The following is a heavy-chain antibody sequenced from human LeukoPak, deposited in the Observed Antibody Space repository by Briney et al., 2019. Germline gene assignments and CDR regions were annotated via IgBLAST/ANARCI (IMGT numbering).Heavy chain of an antibody. J-gene: IGHJ4*02. CDR1: GFSISSHW. V-gene: IGHV3-7*03. D-gene: IGHD3-16*01. CDR2: IKADGSQQ. Sequence: GGSLRLSCVASGFSISSHWMRWLRQAPGRGLEWVANIKADGSQQYYVDSVKGRFTISRDNAKKSLYLQMNSLRAEDTAVYYCARQTVGITGVGITGVFDSWGQGTLVTVSS. CDR3: ARQTVGITGVGITGVFDS.